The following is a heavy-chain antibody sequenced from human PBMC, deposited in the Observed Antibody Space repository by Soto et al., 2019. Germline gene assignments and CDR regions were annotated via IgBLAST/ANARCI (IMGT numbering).Heavy chain of an antibody. CDR1: GGSISSYY. CDR2: IYYSGST. V-gene: IGHV4-59*01. CDR3: ARASDYGDYVGAFDI. J-gene: IGHJ3*02. Sequence: SETLSLTCTVSGGSISSYYWSWIRQPPGKGLEWIGYIYYSGSTNYNPSLKSRVTISVDTSKNQFSLKLSSVTAADTAVYYCARASDYGDYVGAFDIWGQGTMVTVSS. D-gene: IGHD4-17*01.